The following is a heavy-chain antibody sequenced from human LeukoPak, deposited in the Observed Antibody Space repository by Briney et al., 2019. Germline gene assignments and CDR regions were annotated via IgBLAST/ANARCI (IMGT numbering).Heavy chain of an antibody. CDR1: GFTFSDYY. J-gene: IGHJ4*02. D-gene: IGHD3-22*01. Sequence: GGSLRLSCAASGFTFSDYYMSWIRQAPGKGLEWVPYISSSGSTIYYADSVKGRFTISRDNAKNSLYLQMNSLRAEDTAVYYCARDQFGYYYDSSGYYGYWGQGTLVTVSS. CDR3: ARDQFGYYYDSSGYYGY. V-gene: IGHV3-11*01. CDR2: ISSSGSTI.